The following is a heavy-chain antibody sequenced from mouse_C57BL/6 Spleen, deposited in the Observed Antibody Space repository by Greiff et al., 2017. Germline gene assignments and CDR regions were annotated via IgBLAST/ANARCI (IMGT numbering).Heavy chain of an antibody. D-gene: IGHD1-1*01. J-gene: IGHJ2*01. V-gene: IGHV1-26*01. CDR2: ISPNNGGT. Sequence: EVQLQQSGPELVKPGASVKISCKASGYTFTDYYMNWVKQSPGKSLEWIGEISPNNGGTSYNQKFKGKATLTVDKSASTAYMELRSLTSEDSAVYYCARNRGNYYGSSYFDYWGQGTTLTVSS. CDR1: GYTFTDYY. CDR3: ARNRGNYYGSSYFDY.